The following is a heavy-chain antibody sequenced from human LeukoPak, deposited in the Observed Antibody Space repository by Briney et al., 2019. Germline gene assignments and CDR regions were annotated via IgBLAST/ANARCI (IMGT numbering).Heavy chain of an antibody. D-gene: IGHD2-21*02. Sequence: GGSLRLSCAASGFTFSSYGMHWVRQAPGKGLEWVAVISYDGSNKYYADSVKGRFTISRDNSKNTLYLQMNSLRAEDTAVYYCAKDNQRVAVATENWFDPWGQGTLVTVSS. CDR3: AKDNQRVAVATENWFDP. CDR1: GFTFSSYG. CDR2: ISYDGSNK. V-gene: IGHV3-30*18. J-gene: IGHJ5*02.